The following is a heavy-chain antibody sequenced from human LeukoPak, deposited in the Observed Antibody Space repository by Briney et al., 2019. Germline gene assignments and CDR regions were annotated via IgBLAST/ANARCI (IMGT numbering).Heavy chain of an antibody. CDR3: ARSTPVTYYFDS. CDR2: IYHSGSA. V-gene: IGHV4-30-2*01. J-gene: IGHJ4*02. D-gene: IGHD4-17*01. CDR1: GGSISSSGYS. Sequence: SETLSLTCAVSGGSISSSGYSWSWIRQPPGKGLEWIGYIYHSGSAYYNPSLKSRVTMSVDRSKNQFSLNLSSVTAADTAVYYCARSTPVTYYFDSWGQGTLVTVSP.